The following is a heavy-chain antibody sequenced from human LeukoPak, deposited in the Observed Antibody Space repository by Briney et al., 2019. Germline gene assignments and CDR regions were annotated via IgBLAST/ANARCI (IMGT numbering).Heavy chain of an antibody. J-gene: IGHJ4*02. D-gene: IGHD2-2*01. CDR1: GGSITYYY. V-gene: IGHV4-59*01. Sequence: SETLSLTCTVSGGSITYYYWNWIRQPPGKGLEWIGYIYYSGSANYNPSLKSRVTILVDTSKNQFSLKVSSVTAADTAVYYCARELGYCSITSCPLYRYWGQGTLVTVSS. CDR3: ARELGYCSITSCPLYRY. CDR2: IYYSGSA.